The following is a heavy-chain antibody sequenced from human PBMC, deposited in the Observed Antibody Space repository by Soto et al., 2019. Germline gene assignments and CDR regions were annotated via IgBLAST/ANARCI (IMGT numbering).Heavy chain of an antibody. J-gene: IGHJ4*02. CDR3: AKDWQQLGGLGAGRIDC. V-gene: IGHV3-9*01. Sequence: EVQLVESGGGLVQPGRSLRLSCAASGFTFDDYAMHWVRQAPGKGLEWVSGISWNSGSIGYADSVKGRFTISRDNAKNSLYLQMNSLRAEGTALYYRAKDWQQLGGLGAGRIDCWGQGTLVTVAS. CDR2: ISWNSGSI. D-gene: IGHD6-13*01. CDR1: GFTFDDYA.